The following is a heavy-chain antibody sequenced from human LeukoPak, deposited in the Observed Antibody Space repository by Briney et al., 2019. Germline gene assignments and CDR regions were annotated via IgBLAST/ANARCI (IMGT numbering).Heavy chain of an antibody. J-gene: IGHJ4*02. D-gene: IGHD1/OR15-1a*01. Sequence: SETLSLTCAVYGGSFSGYYWSWIRQPPGKGLEWIGEINHSGSTNYNPSLKSRVTISVDTSKNQFSLKLSSVTAADTAVYYCARWKNHFDYWGQGTLVTVSS. CDR3: ARWKNHFDY. V-gene: IGHV4-34*01. CDR2: INHSGST. CDR1: GGSFSGYY.